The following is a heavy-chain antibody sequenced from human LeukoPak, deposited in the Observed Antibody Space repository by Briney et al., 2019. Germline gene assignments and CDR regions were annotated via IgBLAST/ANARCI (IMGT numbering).Heavy chain of an antibody. CDR3: ARGPPNWGYDY. Sequence: ASVTVSCTASGYTFTSYEFNWVRQATGQRPEWMGWMSPNSGDTGYAQKFQDRVTMTRNTSISTAYMELSSLRSDDTAVYYCARGPPNWGYDYWGPGTLVTVSS. V-gene: IGHV1-8*01. J-gene: IGHJ4*02. CDR1: GYTFTSYE. CDR2: MSPNSGDT. D-gene: IGHD7-27*01.